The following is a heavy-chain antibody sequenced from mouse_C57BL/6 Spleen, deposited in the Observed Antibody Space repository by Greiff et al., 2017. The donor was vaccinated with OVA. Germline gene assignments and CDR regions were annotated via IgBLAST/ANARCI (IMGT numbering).Heavy chain of an antibody. CDR2: IYPGDGDT. D-gene: IGHD1-1*01. CDR3: ARCYYGSSYGYFDY. CDR1: GYAFSSYW. Sequence: QVQLQQSGAELVKPGASVKISCKASGYAFSSYWMNWVKQRPGKGLEWIGQIYPGDGDTNYNGKFKGKATLTADKSSSTAYMQLSSLTSEDSAVYFCARCYYGSSYGYFDYWGQGTTLTVSS. J-gene: IGHJ2*01. V-gene: IGHV1-80*01.